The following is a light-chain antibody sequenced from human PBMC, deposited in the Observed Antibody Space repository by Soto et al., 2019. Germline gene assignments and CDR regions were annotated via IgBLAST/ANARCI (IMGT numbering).Light chain of an antibody. V-gene: IGKV3-20*01. CDR3: QQYGDSPLT. Sequence: EMVMTQSPATLSVSPGERATLSCRASQSVSGSYLAWYQQKPGQAPRLLIYGASSRATGIPDRFSGSGSGTDFTLTISRLEPEDFAVYHCQQYGDSPLTFGGGTKVDIK. CDR1: QSVSGSY. J-gene: IGKJ4*01. CDR2: GAS.